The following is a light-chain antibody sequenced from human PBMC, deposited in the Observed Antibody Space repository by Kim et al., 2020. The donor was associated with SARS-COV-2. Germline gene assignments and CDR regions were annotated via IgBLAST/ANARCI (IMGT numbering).Light chain of an antibody. J-gene: IGLJ2*01. Sequence: ALGPTVRITCKGDRLRSYYASCYQQKPGQAPVLVIYGKNNRPSGIPDRFSGSSSGNTASLTITGAQAEDEADYYCNSRDSSGNHLVFGGGTQLTVL. CDR3: NSRDSSGNHLV. CDR2: GKN. CDR1: RLRSYY. V-gene: IGLV3-19*01.